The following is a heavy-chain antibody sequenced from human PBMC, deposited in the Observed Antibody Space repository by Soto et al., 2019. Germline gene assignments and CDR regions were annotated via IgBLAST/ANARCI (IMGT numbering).Heavy chain of an antibody. CDR3: AGMPYTSGLRFDP. J-gene: IGHJ5*02. Sequence: SETLSVTCSFSGDSSGTSTYSCSWIRQPPGKALEWVGFIYRSGVTSYNPSLKSRVSISIDTSNTQCPLKLRSVTAADTAVYYCAGMPYTSGLRFDPWAPGTLVTVSS. CDR2: IYRSGVT. V-gene: IGHV4-30-2*01. CDR1: GDSSGTSTYS. D-gene: IGHD6-19*01.